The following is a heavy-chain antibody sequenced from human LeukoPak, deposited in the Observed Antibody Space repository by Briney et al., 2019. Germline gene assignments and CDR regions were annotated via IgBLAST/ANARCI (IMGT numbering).Heavy chain of an antibody. D-gene: IGHD2-2*01. J-gene: IGHJ5*02. Sequence: GPSVKVSCKASGYTFTGYYMHWVQQAPGQGLEWMGWINPKSGGTNYAQKFQGRVTMTRDTSIHTAYMELSRLRSDDTAVYYCAREEYGFDPWGQGTLVTVSS. CDR3: AREEYGFDP. CDR1: GYTFTGYY. V-gene: IGHV1-2*02. CDR2: INPKSGGT.